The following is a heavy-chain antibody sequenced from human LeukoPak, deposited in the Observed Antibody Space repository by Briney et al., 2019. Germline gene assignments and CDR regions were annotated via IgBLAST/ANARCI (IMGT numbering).Heavy chain of an antibody. CDR1: GFTFSSYS. CDR2: ISSISSYI. CDR3: ARVAGRGGAIVEYYFDH. V-gene: IGHV3-21*06. J-gene: IGHJ4*02. Sequence: GGSLRLSCATSGFTFSSYSMNWVRQAPGKGLEWVSFISSISSYIYYADSVKGRFTISRDNARNSLYLQMNSLRAEDTAVYYCARVAGRGGAIVEYYFDHWGQGTLVTVSS. D-gene: IGHD3-16*02.